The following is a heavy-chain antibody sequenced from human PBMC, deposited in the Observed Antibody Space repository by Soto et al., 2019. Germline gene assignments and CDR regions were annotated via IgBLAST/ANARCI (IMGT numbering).Heavy chain of an antibody. V-gene: IGHV3-23*01. CDR2: ISASGTKT. J-gene: IGHJ5*02. Sequence: GGSLRLSCATSGFAFSRFAMSLVRQTPGRGPEWLSTISASGTKTFAADSVKGRFTISRDNSNNTVFLQMSSLRGDDTAFYYCAKDIGGATTWGQGTLVTVSS. CDR1: GFAFSRFA. CDR3: AKDIGGATT. D-gene: IGHD1-26*01.